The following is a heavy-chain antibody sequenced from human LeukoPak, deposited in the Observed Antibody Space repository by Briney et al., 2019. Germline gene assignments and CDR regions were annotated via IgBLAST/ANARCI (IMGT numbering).Heavy chain of an antibody. V-gene: IGHV3-9*01. D-gene: IGHD3-22*01. CDR1: GFTFDDYA. CDR2: ITWNRDNI. CDR3: ARVLKYYYDSSGTDAFDI. J-gene: IGHJ3*02. Sequence: GGSLRLSCTVSGFTFDDYAMHWVRHTPGKGLEWVAGITWNRDNIGYGDSVKGRFTISRDNSKNTLYLQMNSLRAEDTAVYYCARVLKYYYDSSGTDAFDIWGQGTMVTVSS.